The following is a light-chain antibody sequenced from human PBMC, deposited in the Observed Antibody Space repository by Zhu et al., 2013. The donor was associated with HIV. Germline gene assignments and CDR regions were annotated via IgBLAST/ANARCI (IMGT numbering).Light chain of an antibody. CDR2: EGS. J-gene: IGLJ2*01. Sequence: QSALTQPASVSGSPGQSITISCTGTSSDVGSYNLVSWYQQHPGKAPKLMIYEGSKRPSGVSNRFSGSKSGNTASLTISGLQAEDEGDYHCSSYTRSSTVIFGGGTKLTVL. CDR1: SSDVGSYNL. V-gene: IGLV2-14*02. CDR3: SSYTRSSTVI.